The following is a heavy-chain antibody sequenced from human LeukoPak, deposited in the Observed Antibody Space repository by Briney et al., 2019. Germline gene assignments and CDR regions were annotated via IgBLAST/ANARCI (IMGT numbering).Heavy chain of an antibody. D-gene: IGHD3-22*01. CDR2: IYYIGNT. Sequence: SETLSLTCTVSGGSMSSYYWSWIRQPPGKGLEWIGYIYYIGNTNYNPSLKSRVTISVDTSKNQFSLKLSSVTAADTAVYYCARDEHYDSSGYSALGYWGQGTLVTVSS. CDR3: ARDEHYDSSGYSALGY. J-gene: IGHJ4*02. V-gene: IGHV4-59*12. CDR1: GGSMSSYY.